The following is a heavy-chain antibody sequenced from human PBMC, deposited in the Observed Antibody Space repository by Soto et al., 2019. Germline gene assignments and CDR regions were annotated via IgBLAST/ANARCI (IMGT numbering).Heavy chain of an antibody. D-gene: IGHD6-6*01. CDR3: ARGQARTWFDP. J-gene: IGHJ5*02. Sequence: QVQLQQWGAGLLKPSETLSLTCAVYDESFTTYSWSWIRQPPGRGLEWIGEINHSGTTYYNPSLKSRVTMSVDTSKNQCALKLISFTAADTAMYYCARGQARTWFDPCGQVTLVTVSA. V-gene: IGHV4-34*01. CDR2: INHSGTT. CDR1: DESFTTYS.